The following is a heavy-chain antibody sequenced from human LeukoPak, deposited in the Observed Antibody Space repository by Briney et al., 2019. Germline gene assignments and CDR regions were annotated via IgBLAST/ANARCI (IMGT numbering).Heavy chain of an antibody. J-gene: IGHJ4*02. D-gene: IGHD2-8*01. CDR2: INHSGST. V-gene: IGHV4-34*01. CDR3: ARHYVFVYGGSSFDY. Sequence: SETLSLTCAVYGGSFSGYYWSWIRQPPGKGLEWIGEINHSGSTNYNPSLKSRVTISVDTSKNQFSLKLSSVTAADTAVYYCARHYVFVYGGSSFDYWGQGTLVTVSS. CDR1: GGSFSGYY.